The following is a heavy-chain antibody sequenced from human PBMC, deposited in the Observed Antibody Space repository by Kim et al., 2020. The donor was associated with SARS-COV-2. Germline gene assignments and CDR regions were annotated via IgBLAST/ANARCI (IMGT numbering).Heavy chain of an antibody. J-gene: IGHJ3*02. CDR3: AKSVVPAPRGLFDAFDI. CDR2: ISASGLTT. V-gene: IGHV3-23*01. CDR1: GFTFSNYA. D-gene: IGHD2-15*01. Sequence: GGSLRLSCAASGFTFSNYALNWVSQAPGKGLEWVAGISASGLTTYYADSVRGRFTMSRDNSKNTLYLQMDSLRAEDTGVYYCAKSVVPAPRGLFDAFDIWGQGTMVTVSS.